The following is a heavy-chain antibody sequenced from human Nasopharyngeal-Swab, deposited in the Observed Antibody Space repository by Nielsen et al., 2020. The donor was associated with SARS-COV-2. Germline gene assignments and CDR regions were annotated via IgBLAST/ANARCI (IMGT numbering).Heavy chain of an antibody. CDR3: AKDRITMIVVVPDY. CDR2: ISYDGSNK. D-gene: IGHD3-22*01. Sequence: GESLKISCEASGFTFSSYGMHWVRQAPGKGLEWVAVISYDGSNKYYADSVKGRFTISRDNSKNTLYLQMNSLRAEDTAVYYCAKDRITMIVVVPDYWGQGTLVTVSS. J-gene: IGHJ4*02. V-gene: IGHV3-30*18. CDR1: GFTFSSYG.